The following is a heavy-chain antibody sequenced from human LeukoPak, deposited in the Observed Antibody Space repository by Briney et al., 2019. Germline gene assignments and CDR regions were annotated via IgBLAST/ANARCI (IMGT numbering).Heavy chain of an antibody. Sequence: PSETLSLTCTVSGGSISSYYWSWIRQPPGKGLEWIGYTYYIGSTNYNPSHKSRVTISVDTSKNQFSLKLSSVTAADTAVYYCARRASYDILTGYRENWYFDLWGRGTLVTVSS. CDR3: ARRASYDILTGYRENWYFDL. CDR1: GGSISSYY. J-gene: IGHJ2*01. D-gene: IGHD3-9*01. CDR2: TYYIGST. V-gene: IGHV4-59*08.